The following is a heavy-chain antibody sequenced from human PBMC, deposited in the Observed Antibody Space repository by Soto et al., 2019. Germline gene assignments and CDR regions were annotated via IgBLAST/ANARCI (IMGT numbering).Heavy chain of an antibody. CDR1: GYTFTTYE. CDR2: MRPSGGNT. D-gene: IGHD3-10*01. J-gene: IGHJ6*02. Sequence: QVQLVQSVAEVKKPGASVKVSCKASGYTFTTYEINWMRQVPGQGLEWMGWMRPSGGNTGYVDQLGGRVTMASNTSMTTAYMALSSLRSEDTAGYYSARVVRQLFGDQGMDVWFQGTTVSFSS. CDR3: ARVVRQLFGDQGMDV. V-gene: IGHV1-8*01.